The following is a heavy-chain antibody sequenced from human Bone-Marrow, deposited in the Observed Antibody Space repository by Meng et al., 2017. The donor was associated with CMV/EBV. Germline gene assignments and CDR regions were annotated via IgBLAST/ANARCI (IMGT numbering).Heavy chain of an antibody. CDR1: FSSYA. D-gene: IGHD6-19*01. Sequence: FSSYASSWVRQAPGQGLEWMGGIIPIFGTANYAQKFQGRVTITADESTSTAYMELSSLRSEDTAVYYCARALQGIAVAGTWWFDPWGQGTLVTVSS. V-gene: IGHV1-69*01. CDR3: ARALQGIAVAGTWWFDP. CDR2: IIPIFGTA. J-gene: IGHJ5*02.